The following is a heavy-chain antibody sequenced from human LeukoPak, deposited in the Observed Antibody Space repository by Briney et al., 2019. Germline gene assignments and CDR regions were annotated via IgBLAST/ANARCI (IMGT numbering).Heavy chain of an antibody. CDR3: ARGRGAVDY. D-gene: IGHD3-10*01. CDR2: INHSGSA. J-gene: IGHJ4*02. V-gene: IGHV4-34*01. CDR1: GGSFSGYY. Sequence: SETLSLTCAVYGGSFSGYYWSWIRQPPGKGLEWIGEINHSGSANYNPSLKSRVTISVDTSKNQFSLKLSSVTAADTAVYYCARGRGAVDYWGQGTLVTVSS.